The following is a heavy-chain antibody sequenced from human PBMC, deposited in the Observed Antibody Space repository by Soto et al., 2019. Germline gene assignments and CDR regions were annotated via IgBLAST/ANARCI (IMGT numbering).Heavy chain of an antibody. J-gene: IGHJ5*02. CDR3: AMTVPTLYNWFDP. D-gene: IGHD2-21*02. Sequence: SETLSLTCTVSGGSMKNYYWSWIRQPPGKGLEWIGHVFYSGSTKYNPSLKSRVTISVDTSKNLFSLRLNSVTAADTAVYYCAMTVPTLYNWFDPWGQGTLVTVSS. CDR1: GGSMKNYY. CDR2: VFYSGST. V-gene: IGHV4-59*08.